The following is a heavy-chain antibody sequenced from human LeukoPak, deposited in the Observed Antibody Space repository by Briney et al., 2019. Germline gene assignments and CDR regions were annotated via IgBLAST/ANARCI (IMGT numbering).Heavy chain of an antibody. CDR3: ARVVYDYVWGSKFYYYLDV. D-gene: IGHD3-16*01. V-gene: IGHV4-59*01. J-gene: IGHJ6*03. CDR1: GFTFSSYE. CDR2: IYYSGST. Sequence: PGGSLRLSCAASGFTFSSYEMNWVRQAPGKGLEWIGYIYYSGSTNYSPSLKSRVTISVDTSKNQFSLKLSSTTAADTAVYYCARVVYDYVWGSKFYYYLDVWGKGTTVTVSS.